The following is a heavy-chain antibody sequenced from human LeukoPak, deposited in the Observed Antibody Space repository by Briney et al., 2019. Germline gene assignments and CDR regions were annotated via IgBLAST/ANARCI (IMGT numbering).Heavy chain of an antibody. V-gene: IGHV3-11*01. CDR3: ARRAGDYSHPYDY. CDR1: GFTFSDYY. Sequence: GGSLRLSCAASGFTFSDYYMSWIRQAPGKGLEWVSYISGGGSIIYYADSVKGRFTISRDNAKKSLYLRVNSLRAEDTAVYYCARRAGDYSHPYDYLGQGTLVTVS. J-gene: IGHJ4*02. D-gene: IGHD3-22*01. CDR2: ISGGGSII.